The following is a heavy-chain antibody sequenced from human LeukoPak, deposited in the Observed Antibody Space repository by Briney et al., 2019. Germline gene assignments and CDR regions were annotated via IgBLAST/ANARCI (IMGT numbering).Heavy chain of an antibody. CDR2: ISGSGGST. CDR3: AKSPTMVRSYYFDY. D-gene: IGHD3-10*01. Sequence: GGSLRLSCAASGFTFSSYAMSWVRQAPGKGLEWVSAISGSGGSTYYADSVRGRFAISRDNSKNTLYLQMNSLRAEDTAVYYCAKSPTMVRSYYFDYWGQGTLVTVSS. J-gene: IGHJ4*02. CDR1: GFTFSSYA. V-gene: IGHV3-23*01.